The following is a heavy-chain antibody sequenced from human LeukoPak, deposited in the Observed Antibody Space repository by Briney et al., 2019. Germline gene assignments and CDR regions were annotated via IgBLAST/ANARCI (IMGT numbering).Heavy chain of an antibody. D-gene: IGHD2-2*01. CDR2: ISGSGGST. CDR3: ARGNVLVPGANHFDF. V-gene: IGHV3-23*01. Sequence: PGGSLRLSCAASGFTFSSYAMSWVRQAPGKGLEWVSAISGSGGSTYYADSVKGRFTISRDNSKNTLYLQMNSLRVEDTAVYYCARGNVLVPGANHFDFWGQGTLVTVSS. J-gene: IGHJ4*02. CDR1: GFTFSSYA.